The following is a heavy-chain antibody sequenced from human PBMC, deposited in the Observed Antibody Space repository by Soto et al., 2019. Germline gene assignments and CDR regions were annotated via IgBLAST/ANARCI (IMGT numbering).Heavy chain of an antibody. CDR2: IRTTSYGEPT. J-gene: IGHJ6*03. CDR3: ARDTATTEYMDV. Sequence: PGGSLRLSCTTSGFTFGDYTMSWFRQVPGKGLEWVGFIRTTSYGEPTEYAASVQGRFTISRDDSKSIAYLQMNSLKTEGSAVYYCARDTATTEYMDVWGTGTTVTVSS. CDR1: GFTFGDYT. V-gene: IGHV3-49*03. D-gene: IGHD4-4*01.